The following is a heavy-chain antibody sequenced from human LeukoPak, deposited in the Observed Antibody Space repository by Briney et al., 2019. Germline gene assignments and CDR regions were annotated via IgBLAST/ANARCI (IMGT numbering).Heavy chain of an antibody. J-gene: IGHJ3*02. D-gene: IGHD3-10*01. CDR2: IYSGDSDT. CDR1: GYNFTSYW. CDR3: ARAAELARGTFDI. V-gene: IGHV5-51*01. Sequence: GESLKISCKGSGYNFTSYWIGWVRQMPGKGLEWMGIIYSGDSDTRYSPSFQGQVTISVDDSSRTAYLQWSSLKASDTAMYYCARAAELARGTFDIWGLGTMVTVSS.